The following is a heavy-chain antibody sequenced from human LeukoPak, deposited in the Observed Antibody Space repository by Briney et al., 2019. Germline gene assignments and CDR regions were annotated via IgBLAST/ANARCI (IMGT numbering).Heavy chain of an antibody. V-gene: IGHV4-59*01. CDR3: ARDLYSSSWYWFDP. CDR1: GGSISSYY. J-gene: IGHJ5*02. D-gene: IGHD6-13*01. CDR2: IYYSGST. Sequence: SETLSLTCTVSGGSISSYYWSWIQQPPGKGLEWIGYIYYSGSTNYNPSLKSRVTISVDTSKNQFSLKLSSVTAADTAVYYCARDLYSSSWYWFDPWGQGTLVTVSS.